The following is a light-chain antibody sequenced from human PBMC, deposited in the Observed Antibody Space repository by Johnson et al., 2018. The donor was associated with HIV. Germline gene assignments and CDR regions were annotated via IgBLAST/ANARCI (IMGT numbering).Light chain of an antibody. V-gene: IGLV1-51*01. CDR1: SSNIGNNY. CDR2: DNN. CDR3: GTWDSSLSAGV. Sequence: QPVLTQPPSVSAAPGQKVTISCSGSSSNIGNNYLSWYQHLPGTAPRLLIYDNNKRPSGIPDRFSGSKSGTSATLGITGLQTGDAADYYCGTWDSSLSAGVFGTGTNVTVL. J-gene: IGLJ1*01.